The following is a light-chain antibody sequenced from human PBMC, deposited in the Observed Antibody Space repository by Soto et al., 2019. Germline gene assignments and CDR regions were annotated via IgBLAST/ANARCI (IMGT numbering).Light chain of an antibody. V-gene: IGLV2-14*01. J-gene: IGLJ1*01. CDR1: GSDVGAYNY. CDR2: DVT. Sequence: QSALTQPASVSGSPGQSITLSCSGTGSDVGAYNYVSWYQQNPGKAPQLMIYDVTTRPSGISNRFSGSKSGNTASLTISGLQAEDEADYYCIAYTSSSTYVFGTGTKVTVL. CDR3: IAYTSSSTYV.